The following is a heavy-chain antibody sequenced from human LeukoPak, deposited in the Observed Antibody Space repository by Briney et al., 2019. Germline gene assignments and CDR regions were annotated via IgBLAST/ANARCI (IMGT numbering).Heavy chain of an antibody. CDR2: IFYTGNT. CDR1: GGSILDSTYY. V-gene: IGHV4-39*01. CDR3: ARQSSGYYYGWFDP. Sequence: PSETLSLTCTVSGGSILDSTYYWAWIRQPPGKWLEWIATIFYTGNTHYNPSLKSRVTMSVDTVKNQFSLNLNSVTAADTAVYYCARQSSGYYYGWFDPWGQGTLVTVSS. J-gene: IGHJ5*02. D-gene: IGHD3-22*01.